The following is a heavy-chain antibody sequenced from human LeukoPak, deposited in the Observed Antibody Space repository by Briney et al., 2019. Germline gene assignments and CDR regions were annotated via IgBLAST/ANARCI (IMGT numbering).Heavy chain of an antibody. CDR1: GFTFSSYA. V-gene: IGHV3-23*01. J-gene: IGHJ4*02. Sequence: GGSLRLSCAASGFTFSSYAMSWVRQAPGKGLEWVSAISGSGGSTYYADSVKGRFTISRDNSKNTLYLQMNRLRAEDTAVYYCAKDSFYCSGGSCYLYYFDYWGQGTLVTVSS. CDR3: AKDSFYCSGGSCYLYYFDY. CDR2: ISGSGGST. D-gene: IGHD2-15*01.